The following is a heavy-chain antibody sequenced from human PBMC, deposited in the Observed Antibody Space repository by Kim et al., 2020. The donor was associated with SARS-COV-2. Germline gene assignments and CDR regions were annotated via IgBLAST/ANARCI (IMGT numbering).Heavy chain of an antibody. CDR2: IRSKANSYAS. Sequence: GGSLRLSCAASGFTFSGSAIHWVRQASGKGLAWVGRIRSKANSYASAYAASVRGRFTIARDDSKNTAYLHMNNLKTEDTAVYYCTSGPATTLAFWDAFG. J-gene: IGHJ3*02. V-gene: IGHV3-73*01. CDR3: TSGPATTLAFWDAFG. D-gene: IGHD1-1*01. CDR1: GFTFSGSA.